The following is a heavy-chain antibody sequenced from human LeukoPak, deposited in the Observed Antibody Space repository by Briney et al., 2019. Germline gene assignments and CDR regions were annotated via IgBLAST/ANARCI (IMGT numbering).Heavy chain of an antibody. Sequence: ASVKVSCKASGGTFSSYAISWVRQAPGQGLEWMGGIIPIFGTANYAQKFQGRVTITADKSTSTAYMELSSLRSEDTAVYYCARNGPPSHGIQLWANYYYYYMDVWGKGTTVTVSS. J-gene: IGHJ6*03. CDR3: ARNGPPSHGIQLWANYYYYYMDV. D-gene: IGHD5-18*01. CDR1: GGTFSSYA. CDR2: IIPIFGTA. V-gene: IGHV1-69*06.